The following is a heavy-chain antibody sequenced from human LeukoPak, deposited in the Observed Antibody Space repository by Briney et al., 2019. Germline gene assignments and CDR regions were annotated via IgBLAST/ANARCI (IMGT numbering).Heavy chain of an antibody. CDR2: PILGIA. CDR3: ARGELDSSGYPAYYFDY. D-gene: IGHD3-22*01. J-gene: IGHJ4*02. V-gene: IGHV1-69*04. Sequence: PILGIANYAQKFQGRVTITADKSTSTAYMELSSLRSEDTAVYYCARGELDSSGYPAYYFDYWGQGTLVAVSS.